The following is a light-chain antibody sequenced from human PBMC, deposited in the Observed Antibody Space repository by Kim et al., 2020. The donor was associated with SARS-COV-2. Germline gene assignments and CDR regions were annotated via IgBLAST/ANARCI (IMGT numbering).Light chain of an antibody. CDR1: SSDVVVYTY. J-gene: IGLJ2*01. CDR2: DVS. Sequence: QSIPLPCIGTSSDVVVYTYVSWYQHHPGKAPNLMIYDVSKRPSGVSNRFSGSKSGNTASLTISGLQPEDEADYYCNSYTSSNTVVFGGGTQLTVL. CDR3: NSYTSSNTVV. V-gene: IGLV2-14*03.